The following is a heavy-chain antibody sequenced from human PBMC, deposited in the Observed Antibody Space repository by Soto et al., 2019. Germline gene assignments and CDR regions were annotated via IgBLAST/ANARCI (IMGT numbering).Heavy chain of an antibody. J-gene: IGHJ4*02. D-gene: IGHD6-13*01. Sequence: SETLSLTCAVYGGSFSGYYWSWIRQPPGKGLEWIGEMKHSGSTNYNPSLKSRVTISVDTSKNQFSLKLSSVTAADTAVYYCARLYGSRGPFDYWGQGTLVTVSS. CDR2: MKHSGST. CDR3: ARLYGSRGPFDY. V-gene: IGHV4-34*01. CDR1: GGSFSGYY.